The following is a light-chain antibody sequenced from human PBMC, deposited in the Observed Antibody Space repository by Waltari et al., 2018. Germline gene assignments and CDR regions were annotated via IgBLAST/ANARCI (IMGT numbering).Light chain of an antibody. Sequence: QSALTQPPSASGSPGQSVTISCTGTSSDVGGYNYVSWYQQYPGKAPKLIVYEVSKRPSGVPDRFSGSKSGNTASLTVSGLQAEDEADYYCSSFAGSNPVKFGGGTKLTVL. CDR3: SSFAGSNPVK. CDR1: SSDVGGYNY. J-gene: IGLJ2*01. CDR2: EVS. V-gene: IGLV2-8*01.